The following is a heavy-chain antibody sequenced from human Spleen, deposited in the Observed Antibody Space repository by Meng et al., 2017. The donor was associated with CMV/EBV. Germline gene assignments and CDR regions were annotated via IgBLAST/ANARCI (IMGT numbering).Heavy chain of an antibody. CDR1: GYTFTGYY. D-gene: IGHD6-13*01. CDR3: ARGLTIAPAGTKFGY. CDR2: FIPVFATT. J-gene: IGHJ4*02. V-gene: IGHV1-69*05. Sequence: SVKVSCKASGYTFTGYYMHWVRQAPGQGLEWMGAFIPVFATTNYAQKYQGRLTITTDESTTTAYMELSSLRSEDTAVYYCARGLTIAPAGTKFGYWGQGTLVTVSS.